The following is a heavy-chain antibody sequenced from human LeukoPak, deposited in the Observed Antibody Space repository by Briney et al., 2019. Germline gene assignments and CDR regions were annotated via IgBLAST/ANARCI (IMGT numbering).Heavy chain of an antibody. CDR3: AKVRSPLYYYYAMDV. CDR2: ILYDGSNQ. CDR1: GFTFSSYG. V-gene: IGHV3-30*18. J-gene: IGHJ6*02. Sequence: GGSLRLSCAASGFTFSSYGMYWVRQAPGKGLEWVAVILYDGSNQYYADSVKGRFTISRDHSKNTVDLRMNSLRGEDTAVYYCAKVRSPLYYYYAMDVWGQGTTVTVSS.